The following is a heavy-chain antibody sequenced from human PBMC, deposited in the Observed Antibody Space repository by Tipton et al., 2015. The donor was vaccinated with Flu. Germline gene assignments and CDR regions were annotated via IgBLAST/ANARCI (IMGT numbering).Heavy chain of an antibody. CDR2: IYYSGST. D-gene: IGHD3-3*01. V-gene: IGHV4-59*01. Sequence: TLSLTCTVSGGSISSYYWSWIRQPPGKGLEWIGYIYYSGSTNYNPSLKSRVTISVDTSKNQFSLKLSSVTAADTAVYYCARGDFWSGYYVDYWGQRTLVTVSS. J-gene: IGHJ4*02. CDR3: ARGDFWSGYYVDY. CDR1: GGSISSYY.